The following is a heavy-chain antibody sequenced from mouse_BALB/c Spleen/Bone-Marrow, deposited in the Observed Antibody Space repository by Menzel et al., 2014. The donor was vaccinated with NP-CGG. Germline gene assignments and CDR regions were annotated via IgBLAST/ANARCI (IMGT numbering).Heavy chain of an antibody. Sequence: QVQLQQPGAELVRPGASVKLSCKASGYTFTSYWMNWVKQRPEQGLEWIGRIDPYDSETHYNQKFKDKAILTVDKTSSTAYIKLSSLTSEDSAVDYCARGRDYGVFAYWGQGTLVTVSA. V-gene: IGHV1-52*01. D-gene: IGHD2-4*01. CDR2: IDPYDSET. CDR1: GYTFTSYW. CDR3: ARGRDYGVFAY. J-gene: IGHJ3*01.